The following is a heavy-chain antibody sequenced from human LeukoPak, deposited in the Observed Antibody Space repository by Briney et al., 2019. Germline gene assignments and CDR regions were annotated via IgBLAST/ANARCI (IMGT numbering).Heavy chain of an antibody. CDR3: AREMYSSSWYYFDY. J-gene: IGHJ4*02. Sequence: GGSLRLSCAASGFTFSSCAMSWVRQAPGKGLEWVANIKQDGSEKYYVDSVKGRFTISRDNAKNSLYLQMNSLRAEDTAVYYCAREMYSSSWYYFDYWGQGTLVTVSS. D-gene: IGHD6-13*01. CDR1: GFTFSSCA. V-gene: IGHV3-7*01. CDR2: IKQDGSEK.